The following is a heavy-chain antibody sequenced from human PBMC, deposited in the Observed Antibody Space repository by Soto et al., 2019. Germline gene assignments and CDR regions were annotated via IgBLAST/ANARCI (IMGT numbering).Heavy chain of an antibody. CDR2: INLNTGGT. D-gene: IGHD4-4*01. V-gene: IGHV1-2*02. Sequence: ASVKVSCKASGYTFTTYYIHWVRQAPGQGPEWMGWINLNTGGTHYSQGFQGRVTMTRDTSISTAYMELSSLGSDATAVYYCARGATTVARSWASFVWFDPWGQGTLVTVSS. J-gene: IGHJ5*02. CDR3: ARGATTVARSWASFVWFDP. CDR1: GYTFTTYY.